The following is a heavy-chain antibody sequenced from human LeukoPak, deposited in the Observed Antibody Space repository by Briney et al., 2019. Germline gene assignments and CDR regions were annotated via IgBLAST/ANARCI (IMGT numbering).Heavy chain of an antibody. Sequence: PSETLSLTCTVSGGSISSYYWSWIRQPPGKGLEWIGYIYYSGSTNYNPSLKSRVTISVDTSKNQFSLKLSSVTAADTAVYYCARGGGSYYYGSGSYYHPFDYWGQGTLVTVSS. J-gene: IGHJ4*02. CDR1: GGSISSYY. CDR2: IYYSGST. V-gene: IGHV4-59*01. D-gene: IGHD3-10*01. CDR3: ARGGGSYYYGSGSYYHPFDY.